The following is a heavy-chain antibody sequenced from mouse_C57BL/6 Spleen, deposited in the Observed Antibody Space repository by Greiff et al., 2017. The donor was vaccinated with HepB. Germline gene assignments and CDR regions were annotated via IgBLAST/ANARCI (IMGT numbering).Heavy chain of an antibody. CDR1: GFNIKDYY. CDR2: IDPEDGDT. V-gene: IGHV14-1*01. J-gene: IGHJ4*01. D-gene: IGHD1-1*01. CDR3: TTLMTTVVAHYYAMDY. Sequence: VQLQQSGAELVRPGASVKLSCTASGFNIKDYYMHWVKQRPEQGLEWIGRIDPEDGDTEYAPKFQGKATMTADTSSNTAYLQLSSLTSEDTAVYYCTTLMTTVVAHYYAMDYWGQGTSVTVSS.